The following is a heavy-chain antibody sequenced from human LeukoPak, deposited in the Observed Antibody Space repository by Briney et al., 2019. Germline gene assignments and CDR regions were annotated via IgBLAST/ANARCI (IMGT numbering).Heavy chain of an antibody. D-gene: IGHD6-13*01. J-gene: IGHJ5*02. CDR2: IYYSGST. CDR3: ARTHSSSWSNWFDP. Sequence: PSETLSLTCTVSGGSISSYYWSWIRQPPGKGLEWIGYIYYSGSTNYNPSLKSRVTISVDTSKNQLSLKLSSVTAADTAVYYCARTHSSSWSNWFDPWGQGTLVTVSS. CDR1: GGSISSYY. V-gene: IGHV4-59*08.